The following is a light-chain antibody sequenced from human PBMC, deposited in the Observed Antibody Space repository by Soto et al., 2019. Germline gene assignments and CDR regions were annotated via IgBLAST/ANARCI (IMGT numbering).Light chain of an antibody. Sequence: EIVLIQSPATLSLSPGERATLSCRASQSVSSYLAWYQQKPGQAPRLLIYGASSRATGIPARFSGGGSGTDFTLTISSLEPEDLAVYYCQQRSNWPPVFTFGPGTKVDIK. V-gene: IGKV3-11*01. CDR1: QSVSSY. CDR3: QQRSNWPPVFT. CDR2: GAS. J-gene: IGKJ3*01.